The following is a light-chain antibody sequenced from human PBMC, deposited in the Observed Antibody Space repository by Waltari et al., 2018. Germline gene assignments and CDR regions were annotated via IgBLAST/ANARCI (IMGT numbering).Light chain of an antibody. V-gene: IGKV3-11*01. CDR2: DAS. J-gene: IGKJ3*01. CDR3: QQRSRWPPRFT. CDR1: QSVSSH. Sequence: EIVLTHSPATLSLSPGERATLSCRASQSVSSHLAWYQQKPAQAPRLLIYDASNRATGIPARFSGSGSGTDFTLNISSLEPEDFAVYYCQQRSRWPPRFTFGPGTKVDFK.